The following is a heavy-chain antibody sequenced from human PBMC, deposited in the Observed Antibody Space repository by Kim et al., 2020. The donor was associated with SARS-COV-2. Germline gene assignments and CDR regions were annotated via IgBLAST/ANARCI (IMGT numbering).Heavy chain of an antibody. CDR1: GGSISSGGYY. J-gene: IGHJ3*02. CDR2: IYYSGST. Sequence: SETLSLTCTVSGGSISSGGYYWSWIRQHPGKGLEWIGYIYYSGSTYYNPSLKSRVTISVDTSKNQFSLKLSSVTAADTAVYYCARERSDYYDSSGDDAFDIWGQGTMVTVSS. CDR3: ARERSDYYDSSGDDAFDI. D-gene: IGHD3-22*01. V-gene: IGHV4-31*03.